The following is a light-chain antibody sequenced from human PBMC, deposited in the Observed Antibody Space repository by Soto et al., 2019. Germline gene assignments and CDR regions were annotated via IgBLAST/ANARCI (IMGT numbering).Light chain of an antibody. V-gene: IGLV2-23*02. Sequence: SLLTQPASVSGSPGQSITIPCPGTSGDVGGYNLVSWYQQHPGKAPKLMIYEVTERPSGVSNRFSGSKSGNTASLTISGLQPDDEADYYCCSYAGNSEVFGTGTKVTVL. J-gene: IGLJ1*01. CDR2: EVT. CDR3: CSYAGNSEV. CDR1: SGDVGGYNL.